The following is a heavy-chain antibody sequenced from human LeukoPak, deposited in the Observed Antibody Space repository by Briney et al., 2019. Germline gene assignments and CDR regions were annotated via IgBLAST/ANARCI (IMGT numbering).Heavy chain of an antibody. Sequence: ASVNVSCKASGYTFTSYYMHWVRQAPGQGLEWMGIINPSGGSTSYAQKFQGRVTMTRDTSTSTVYMELSSLRSEDTAVYYCARERYCSSTSCSHADAFDIWGQGTMVTVSS. J-gene: IGHJ3*02. CDR3: ARERYCSSTSCSHADAFDI. CDR1: GYTFTSYY. CDR2: INPSGGST. V-gene: IGHV1-46*01. D-gene: IGHD2-2*01.